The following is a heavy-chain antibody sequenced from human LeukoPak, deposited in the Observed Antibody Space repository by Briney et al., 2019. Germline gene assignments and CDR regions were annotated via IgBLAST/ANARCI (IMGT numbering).Heavy chain of an antibody. Sequence: ASVKVSCKASGYTFTSCYMHWVRQAPGQGLEWMGIINPSGGSTSYAQKFQGRVTMARDMSTSTVYMELSSLRSEDTAVYYCARDGTSQGDYRDFDYWGQGTLVTVSS. CDR1: GYTFTSCY. CDR3: ARDGTSQGDYRDFDY. V-gene: IGHV1-46*01. J-gene: IGHJ4*02. D-gene: IGHD4-11*01. CDR2: INPSGGST.